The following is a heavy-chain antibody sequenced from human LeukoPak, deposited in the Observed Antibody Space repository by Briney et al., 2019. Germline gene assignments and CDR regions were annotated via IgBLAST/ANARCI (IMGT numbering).Heavy chain of an antibody. V-gene: IGHV4-39*07. Sequence: KPSETLSLTCPVSGGSISSSSYYWGWIRQPPGKGLEWIGSIYYSGITYYNPSLKSRVTISVDTSKNQFSLKLSSVTAADTAVYYCARDGTAGNDYWGQGTLVTVSS. CDR1: GGSISSSSYY. D-gene: IGHD6-13*01. J-gene: IGHJ4*02. CDR3: ARDGTAGNDY. CDR2: IYYSGIT.